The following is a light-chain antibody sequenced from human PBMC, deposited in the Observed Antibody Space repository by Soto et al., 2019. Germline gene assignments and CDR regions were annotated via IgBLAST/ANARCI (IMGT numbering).Light chain of an antibody. CDR3: HQYDSSPET. V-gene: IGKV3-20*01. Sequence: EIVLTQSPGTLSLSPGERATLSCRASQSLSSSYLAWYQQKPGQAPRLLIYGASSRATGIPDRISGSGSGTDFTLTISRLEPEDFAVYYCHQYDSSPETFGRGTKLEIK. CDR1: QSLSSSY. J-gene: IGKJ2*01. CDR2: GAS.